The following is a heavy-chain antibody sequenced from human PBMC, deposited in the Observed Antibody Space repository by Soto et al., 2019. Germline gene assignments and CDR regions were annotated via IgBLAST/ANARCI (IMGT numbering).Heavy chain of an antibody. CDR2: IYYSGST. CDR1: GGSISSGGYY. Sequence: SETLSLTCTVSGGSISSGGYYWSWIRQHPGKGLEWIGYIYYSGSTYYNPSLKSRVTISVDTSKNQFSLKLSSVTAADTAVYYCARDGKQYCSGGSCYGYWGQGTLVTVSS. CDR3: ARDGKQYCSGGSCYGY. V-gene: IGHV4-31*03. J-gene: IGHJ4*02. D-gene: IGHD2-15*01.